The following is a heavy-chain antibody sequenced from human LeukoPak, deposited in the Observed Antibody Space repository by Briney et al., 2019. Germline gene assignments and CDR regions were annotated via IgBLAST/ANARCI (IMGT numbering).Heavy chain of an antibody. D-gene: IGHD6-19*01. J-gene: IGHJ4*02. Sequence: GGSLRLSCVASGFSFKNCAMHWVRRARGRGLERVSSMRGSDNKTHFAESLKGRFIIYRDNYKNNLYLQMNSLRVEDTDVYYCTRDRFLYSSGGVFDYWGQGALVTVSA. V-gene: IGHV3-23*01. CDR3: TRDRFLYSSGGVFDY. CDR2: MRGSDNKT. CDR1: GFSFKNCA.